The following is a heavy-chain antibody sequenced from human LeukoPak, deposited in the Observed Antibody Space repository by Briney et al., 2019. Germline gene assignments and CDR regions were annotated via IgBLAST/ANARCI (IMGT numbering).Heavy chain of an antibody. V-gene: IGHV3-23*01. CDR2: ISGSGGST. CDR3: AKELSYYYDSSGYYDKYYFDY. J-gene: IGHJ4*02. CDR1: GFTFSSYA. Sequence: GGSLRLSCAASGFTFSSYAMSWVRQAPGKGLEWVSAISGSGGSTYYADSVKGRFTISRDNSKNTLYLQMNSLRAEDTAVYYCAKELSYYYDSSGYYDKYYFDYWGQGTLVTVSS. D-gene: IGHD3-22*01.